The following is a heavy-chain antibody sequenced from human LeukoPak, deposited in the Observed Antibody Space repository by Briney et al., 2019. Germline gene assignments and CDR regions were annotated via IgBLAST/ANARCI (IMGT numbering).Heavy chain of an antibody. Sequence: QAGGSLRLSCAASGFTFSDYYMSWVRQAPGKGLEWVAYIKKTGSETYYVDSVKGRFTITRDNTRNSLFLQMYSLRAEDTAVYFCAREDGYCSGANCYSYFDSWGQGTLVTVSS. CDR3: AREDGYCSGANCYSYFDS. CDR1: GFTFSDYY. V-gene: IGHV3-7*01. CDR2: IKKTGSET. D-gene: IGHD2-15*01. J-gene: IGHJ4*02.